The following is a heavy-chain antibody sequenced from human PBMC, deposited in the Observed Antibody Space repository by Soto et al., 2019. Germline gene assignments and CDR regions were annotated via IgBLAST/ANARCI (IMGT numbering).Heavy chain of an antibody. D-gene: IGHD2-15*01. CDR3: GREYCSRGSCYGPDY. Sequence: SETLSLTCTVSGGSISSSTHSWGWIRQPPGKGLEWIGNVYYSGRTYYNPSLKSRAAISVDTSENQFSLKLSLRSDDTAVYYCGREYCSRGSCYGPDYWGQGTLVNVSS. CDR2: VYYSGRT. CDR1: GGSISSSTHS. V-gene: IGHV4-39*07. J-gene: IGHJ4*02.